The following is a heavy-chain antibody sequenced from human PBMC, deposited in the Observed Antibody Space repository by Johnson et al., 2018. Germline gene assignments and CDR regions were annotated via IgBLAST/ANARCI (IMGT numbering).Heavy chain of an antibody. CDR2: INWNGGNT. CDR3: ARDPLIKGKWNDVSYYYGMDV. J-gene: IGHJ6*02. CDR1: GFTFADYG. V-gene: IGHV3-20*01. Sequence: EVQLVETGGGVVRPGGSLRLSCAASGFTFADYGMTWVRQAPGKGLEWVSGINWNGGNTGYAYSVKGRFTIYRDNAKNSLYLKMNSPRAEDTALYHCARDPLIKGKWNDVSYYYGMDVWGQGTTVTVSS. D-gene: IGHD1-1*01.